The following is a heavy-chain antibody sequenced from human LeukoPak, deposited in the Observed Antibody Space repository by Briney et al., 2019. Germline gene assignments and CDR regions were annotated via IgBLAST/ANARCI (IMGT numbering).Heavy chain of an antibody. D-gene: IGHD6-19*01. CDR2: IKEDGSRI. CDR3: VGSSGWLFDY. CDR1: GFTFSNYW. Sequence: PGGFLRLSCAGTGFTFSNYWMNWVRQAPGKGLEWVANIKEDGSRINYVDSVNGRFTISRDNAKNSVYLQMDNLRAEDTAVYYCVGSSGWLFDYWGQGILVAVSS. V-gene: IGHV3-7*01. J-gene: IGHJ4*02.